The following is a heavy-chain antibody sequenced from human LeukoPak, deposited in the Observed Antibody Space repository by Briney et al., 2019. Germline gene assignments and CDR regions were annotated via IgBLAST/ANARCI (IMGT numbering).Heavy chain of an antibody. J-gene: IGHJ4*02. CDR1: GGSISSSNW. D-gene: IGHD1-20*01. CDR3: ARDTGVFGYNWNPRLGYYFDY. CDR2: IYHSGST. V-gene: IGHV4-4*02. Sequence: NSSETLSLTCAVSGGSISSSNWWSWIRQPPGKGLEWIGEIYHSGSTNYNPSLKSRVTISVDKSKTQFSLKLSSVTAADTAVYYCARDTGVFGYNWNPRLGYYFDYWGQGTLVTVSS.